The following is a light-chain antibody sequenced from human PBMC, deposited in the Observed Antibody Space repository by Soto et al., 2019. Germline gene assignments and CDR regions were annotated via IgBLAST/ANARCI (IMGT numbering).Light chain of an antibody. J-gene: IGKJ1*01. CDR1: QSINSF. CDR3: PQYNNYPWT. Sequence: VLTPSPRTLPLSPGDGDNLSCRASQSINSFLAWYQQRRGQAPRLLIHGASNRATGIPDRFSGSGSATEFTLTISNLQPDDFATYFCPQYNNYPWTFGQGTKVDIK. V-gene: IGKV3D-15*01. CDR2: GAS.